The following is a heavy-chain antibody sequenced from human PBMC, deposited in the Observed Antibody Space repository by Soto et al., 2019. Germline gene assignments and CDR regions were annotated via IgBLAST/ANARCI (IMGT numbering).Heavy chain of an antibody. J-gene: IGHJ4*02. D-gene: IGHD6-19*01. CDR1: GFTFSRYA. CDR2: IGGGGAST. V-gene: IGHV3-23*01. Sequence: GGSLRLSCAASGFTFSRYAMSWVRQAPGKGLEWVSAIGGGGASTYYADSVQGRFTISRDNSRNTLYLQINSLRAEDTAVYYCAKRADSSDWKYYFDSWGQGTLVTVSS. CDR3: AKRADSSDWKYYFDS.